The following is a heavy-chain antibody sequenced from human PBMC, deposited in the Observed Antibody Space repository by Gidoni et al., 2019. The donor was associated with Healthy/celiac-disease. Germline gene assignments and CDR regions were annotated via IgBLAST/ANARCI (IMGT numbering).Heavy chain of an antibody. CDR3: ARGKTGNHYDFWSGYYKGIHGNYNWFDP. Sequence: GLSWVANIKQDGSEKYYVDSVKGRFTISRDNAKNSLYLQMNSLRAEDTAVYYCARGKTGNHYDFWSGYYKGIHGNYNWFDPWGQGTLVTVSS. D-gene: IGHD3-3*01. J-gene: IGHJ5*02. CDR2: IKQDGSEK. V-gene: IGHV3-7*01.